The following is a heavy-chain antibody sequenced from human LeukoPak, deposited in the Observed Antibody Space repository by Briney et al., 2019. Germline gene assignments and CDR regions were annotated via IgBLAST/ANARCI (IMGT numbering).Heavy chain of an antibody. CDR1: GFTFSTYW. J-gene: IGHJ6*02. CDR3: ARWGSSSWYPMDV. D-gene: IGHD6-13*01. CDR2: INSDGSSP. V-gene: IGHV3-74*01. Sequence: GGSLRLSCAASGFTFSTYWMHWVRQAPGKGLVWVSCINSDGSSPSYADSVEGRFTISRDNAKNTVYLQMNSLRAEDTAVYYCARWGSSSWYPMDVWGQGTTVTVSS.